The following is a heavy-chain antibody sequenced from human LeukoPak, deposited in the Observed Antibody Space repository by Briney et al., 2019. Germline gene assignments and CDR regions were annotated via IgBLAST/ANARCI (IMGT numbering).Heavy chain of an antibody. D-gene: IGHD5-18*01. V-gene: IGHV4-4*07. Sequence: SETLSLTCTVSGGSISSYYWSWIRQPPGKGLEWIGRIYTSGSTNYNPSLKSRVTMSVDTSKNQFSLKLSSVTAADTAVYYCAREGAVGYGYYFDYWGQGTLVTVSS. J-gene: IGHJ4*02. CDR2: IYTSGST. CDR1: GGSISSYY. CDR3: AREGAVGYGYYFDY.